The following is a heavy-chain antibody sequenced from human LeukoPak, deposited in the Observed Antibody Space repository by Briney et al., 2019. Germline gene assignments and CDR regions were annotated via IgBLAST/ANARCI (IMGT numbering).Heavy chain of an antibody. CDR2: IYHSGST. CDR1: GGSISSSKW. CDR3: ASLTYSSSWVNWFDP. V-gene: IGHV4-4*02. J-gene: IGHJ5*02. Sequence: PSETLSLTCAVSGGSISSSKWWSWVRQPPGKGLEWIGEIYHSGSTNYNPSLKSRVTISVDKSKNQFSLKLSSVTAADTAVYYCASLTYSSSWVNWFDPWGQGTLVTVSS. D-gene: IGHD6-13*01.